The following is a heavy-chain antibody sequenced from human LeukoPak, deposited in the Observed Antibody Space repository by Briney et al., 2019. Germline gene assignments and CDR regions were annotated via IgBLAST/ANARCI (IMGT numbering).Heavy chain of an antibody. D-gene: IGHD3-22*01. CDR2: VYYTGST. J-gene: IGHJ4*02. V-gene: IGHV4-59*01. Sequence: SETLSLTCTVSGGSISSYYCSWVRQPPGKGLEWIGYVYYTGSTNYNPSLNSRVTMSIDTSKNQFSLRLSSVTAADTAVYYCARVVGFYDSSAFYLWGQGTLVTVSS. CDR3: ARVVGFYDSSAFYL. CDR1: GGSISSYY.